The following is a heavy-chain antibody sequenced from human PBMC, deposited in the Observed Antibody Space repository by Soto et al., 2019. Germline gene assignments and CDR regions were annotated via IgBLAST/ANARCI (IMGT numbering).Heavy chain of an antibody. V-gene: IGHV4-39*07. CDR2: IYYSGST. CDR3: ARVWGGAFDI. J-gene: IGHJ3*02. Sequence: SETLSLTCTVSGGSISSSSYYWGWIRQPPGKGLEWIRSIYYSGSTYYNPSLKSRVTKSVDTSKNQFSLKLSSVTAADTAVYYCARVWGGAFDIWGQGTMVTVSS. D-gene: IGHD3-10*01. CDR1: GGSISSSSYY.